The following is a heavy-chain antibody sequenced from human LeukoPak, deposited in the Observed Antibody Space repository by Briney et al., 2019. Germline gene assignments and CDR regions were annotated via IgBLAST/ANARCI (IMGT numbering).Heavy chain of an antibody. J-gene: IGHJ4*02. V-gene: IGHV3-21*01. CDR2: ISSSSSYI. D-gene: IGHD1-26*01. CDR3: ARVEGSWEQSDC. Sequence: GGSLGLSCAASGFTFSSYSMNWVRQAPGKGLEWVSSISSSSSYIYYADSVKGRFTISRDNAKNSLYLQMNSLRAEDTAVYYCARVEGSWEQSDCWGQGTLVTVSS. CDR1: GFTFSSYS.